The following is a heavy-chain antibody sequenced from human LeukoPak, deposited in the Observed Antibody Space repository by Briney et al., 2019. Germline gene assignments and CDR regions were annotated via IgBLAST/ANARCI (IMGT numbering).Heavy chain of an antibody. V-gene: IGHV4-4*07. J-gene: IGHJ6*02. CDR1: GGSISSYY. CDR3: ARDLQQLTGDYYYGMDV. D-gene: IGHD6-13*01. CDR2: IYTSGST. Sequence: HSETLSLTCTVSGGSISSYYWSWIRQPAGKGLEWIGRIYTSGSTNYNPSPKSQVTISVDTSKNQFSLKLSSVTAADTAVYYCARDLQQLTGDYYYGMDVWGQGTTVTVSS.